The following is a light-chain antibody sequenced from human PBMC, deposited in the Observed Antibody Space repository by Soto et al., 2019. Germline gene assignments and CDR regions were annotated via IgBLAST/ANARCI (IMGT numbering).Light chain of an antibody. CDR3: QQYSTYPLT. Sequence: DVQMTQSPSNLSASIGDTVTITCRASQIVGKWLAWYQQKPGKAPKLLINDVSNLEIGVPSRFSGSGSGKEFTLTISSLDPDDFATYYCQQYSTYPLTFGGGTRVDI. CDR1: QIVGKW. CDR2: DVS. V-gene: IGKV1-5*01. J-gene: IGKJ4*01.